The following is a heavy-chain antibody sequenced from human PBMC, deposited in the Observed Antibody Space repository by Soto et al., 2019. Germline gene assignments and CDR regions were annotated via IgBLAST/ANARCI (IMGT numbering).Heavy chain of an antibody. Sequence: SATLSLTCAVYGGSFSGYYWSWIRQPPGKGLDWIGEINHSGSTNYNPSLKSRVTISVDTSKNQFSLKLSSVTAADTAVYYCARGGLYYSNYAPRHYYGMEVWGKGTTGT. D-gene: IGHD4-4*01. CDR1: GGSFSGYY. V-gene: IGHV4-34*01. CDR3: ARGGLYYSNYAPRHYYGMEV. J-gene: IGHJ6*04. CDR2: INHSGST.